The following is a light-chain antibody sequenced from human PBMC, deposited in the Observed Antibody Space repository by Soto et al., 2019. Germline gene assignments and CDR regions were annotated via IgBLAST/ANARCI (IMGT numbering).Light chain of an antibody. V-gene: IGLV3-1*01. CDR3: QAWDSSTVV. CDR2: QDS. Sequence: SYELTQPPSVSVSPGQTASITCSGDKLGDKYACWYQQKPGQSPVLVIYQDSKRPSGIPERFSGSNSGNTATRAIGGTQAMDEGDYFCQAWDSSTVVFGGGTKLTVL. J-gene: IGLJ2*01. CDR1: KLGDKY.